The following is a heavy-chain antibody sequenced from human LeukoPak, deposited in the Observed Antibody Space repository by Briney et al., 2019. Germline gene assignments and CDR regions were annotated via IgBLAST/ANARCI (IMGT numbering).Heavy chain of an antibody. D-gene: IGHD1-14*01. CDR1: GGSISRYY. CDR3: ASLAPEPDAFDI. Sequence: SETLSLTCTVPGGSISRYYWSWIWQPPGKGLEGIGYIYYSGSTSYNPSLKSRVTVSVDTSKNQFSLNLTSVTAADTAVYYCASLAPEPDAFDIWGQGTMVTVSS. V-gene: IGHV4-59*01. CDR2: IYYSGST. J-gene: IGHJ3*02.